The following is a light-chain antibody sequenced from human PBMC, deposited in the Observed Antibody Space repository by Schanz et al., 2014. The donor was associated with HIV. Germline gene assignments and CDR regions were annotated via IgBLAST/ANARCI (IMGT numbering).Light chain of an antibody. J-gene: IGLJ2*01. CDR3: SSHAGRSSFVV. CDR1: SSDIGAFDY. V-gene: IGLV2-14*03. CDR2: AVS. Sequence: QSALTQPASVSGSPGQSITISCSGTSSDIGAFDYVSWYQQYPGKAPKLIVYAVSDRPSGLSYRFSGSKSGNTASLTISGLQAEDEADYYCSSHAGRSSFVVFGGGTKLTVL.